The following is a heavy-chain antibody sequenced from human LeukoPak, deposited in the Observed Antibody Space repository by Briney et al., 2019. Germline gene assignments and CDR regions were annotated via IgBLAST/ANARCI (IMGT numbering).Heavy chain of an antibody. J-gene: IGHJ6*02. D-gene: IGHD4-17*01. CDR1: GYTFTSYG. CDR3: ARDGEASYYYYGMDV. Sequence: ASVKVSCKASGYTFTSYGINWVRQAPGQGLEWMGWISAYNGNTNYAQKLQGRVTMTTDTSTNTASMELRSLRSDDTAVYYCARDGEASYYYYGMDVWGQGTTVTVSS. CDR2: ISAYNGNT. V-gene: IGHV1-18*01.